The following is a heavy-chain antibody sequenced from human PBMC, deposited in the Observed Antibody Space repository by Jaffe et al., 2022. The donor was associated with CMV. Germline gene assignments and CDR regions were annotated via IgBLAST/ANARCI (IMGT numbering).Heavy chain of an antibody. V-gene: IGHV4-39*01. Sequence: QLQLQESGPGLVKPSETLSLTCTVSGGSISSSSYYWGWIRQPPGKGLEWIGSIYYSGSTYYNPSLKSRVTISVDTSKNQFSLKLSSVTAADTAVYYCARHGPLVRAPRWFDPWGQGTLVTVSS. J-gene: IGHJ5*02. CDR3: ARHGPLVRAPRWFDP. CDR2: IYYSGST. D-gene: IGHD3-10*01. CDR1: GGSISSSSYY.